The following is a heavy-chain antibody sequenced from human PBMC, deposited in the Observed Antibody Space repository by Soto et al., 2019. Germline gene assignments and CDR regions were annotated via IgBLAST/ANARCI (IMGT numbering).Heavy chain of an antibody. CDR3: AGNRREYSGYDYGNY. D-gene: IGHD5-12*01. Sequence: SVKVSCKASGGTFSSYTISWVRQAPGQGLEWMGRIIPILGIANYAQKFQGRVTITADKSTSTAYMELSSLRSEDTAVYYCAGNRREYSGYDYGNYWGQGTLVTVSS. J-gene: IGHJ4*02. CDR1: GGTFSSYT. CDR2: IIPILGIA. V-gene: IGHV1-69*02.